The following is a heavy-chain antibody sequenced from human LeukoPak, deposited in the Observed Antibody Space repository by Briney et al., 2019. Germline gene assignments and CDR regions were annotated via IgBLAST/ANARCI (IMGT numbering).Heavy chain of an antibody. CDR2: VNHGGST. V-gene: IGHV4-34*01. CDR1: GGSFGGYN. D-gene: IGHD1-26*01. Sequence: SETLSLTCVVYGGSFGGYNWNWIRQPPGKGLEWIGEVNHGGSTNYNPSLKSRVTISVDTSKNQFSLKLSSVTAADTAVYYCARSEWELPFDIWGQGTLVTVSS. CDR3: ARSEWELPFDI. J-gene: IGHJ4*02.